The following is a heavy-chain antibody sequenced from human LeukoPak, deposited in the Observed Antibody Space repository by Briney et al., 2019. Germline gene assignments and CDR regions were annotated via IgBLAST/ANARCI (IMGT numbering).Heavy chain of an antibody. J-gene: IGHJ6*02. CDR2: ISYDGSNK. CDR3: AKDQGLYYDILTGEYYYYGMDV. D-gene: IGHD3-9*01. Sequence: GGSLRLSCAASGFTFSSYAMHWVRQAPGKGLEWVAVISYDGSNKYYADSVKGRFTISRDNSKNTLYLQMNSLRAEDTAVYYCAKDQGLYYDILTGEYYYYGMDVWGQGTTVTVSS. CDR1: GFTFSSYA. V-gene: IGHV3-30-3*01.